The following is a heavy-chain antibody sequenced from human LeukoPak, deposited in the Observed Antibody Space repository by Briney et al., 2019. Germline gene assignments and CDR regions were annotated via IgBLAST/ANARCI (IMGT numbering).Heavy chain of an antibody. J-gene: IGHJ4*02. CDR3: ARGPRGTYYYDSSGYY. CDR2: ISSSSSTI. Sequence: GGSLRLSCAASGFTFSSYSMNWVRQAPGKGLEWVSYISSSSSTIYYADSVKGRFTISRDNAKNSLYLQMNSLRAEDTAVYYCARGPRGTYYYDSSGYYWGQGTLVTVSS. D-gene: IGHD3-22*01. V-gene: IGHV3-48*01. CDR1: GFTFSSYS.